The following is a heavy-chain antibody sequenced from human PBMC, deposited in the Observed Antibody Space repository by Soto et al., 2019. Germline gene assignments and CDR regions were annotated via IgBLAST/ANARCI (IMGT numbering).Heavy chain of an antibody. CDR3: TRDGDGRMTTNPYYYYGMDV. CDR1: GGSISGYY. CDR2: VYYSGGA. Sequence: SETLSLTCTVSGGSISGYYWRWIRQPPGKGLEWIGNVYYSGGAKYNPSVKRRVSISVDTSKNQFSLNLSSVTAADTAVYYCTRDGDGRMTTNPYYYYGMDVWGPGITVT. D-gene: IGHD2-21*02. V-gene: IGHV4-59*01. J-gene: IGHJ6*02.